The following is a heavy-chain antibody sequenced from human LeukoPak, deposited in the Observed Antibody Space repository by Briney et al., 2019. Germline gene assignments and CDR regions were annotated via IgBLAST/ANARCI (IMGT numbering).Heavy chain of an antibody. CDR3: ARDVLWFGELSDGMDV. CDR1: GYTFTSYG. CDR2: ISAYNGNT. V-gene: IGHV1-18*01. Sequence: ASVKVSCKASGYTFTSYGISWVRQAPGQGLEWMGWISAYNGNTNYAQKLQGRVTMTTDTSTSTAYMELRGLRSDDTAVYYCARDVLWFGELSDGMDVWGQGTTVTVSS. J-gene: IGHJ6*02. D-gene: IGHD3-10*01.